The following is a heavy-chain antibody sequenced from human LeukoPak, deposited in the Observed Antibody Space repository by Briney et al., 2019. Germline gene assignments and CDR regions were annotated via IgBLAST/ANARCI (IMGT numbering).Heavy chain of an antibody. CDR2: SRKKTYSYST. Sequence: GGSLRLSCAASGFIFSDHYMDWVRQAPGKGLEWVGRSRKKTYSYSTEYAASVKGRFTISRDDSKNSLYLQMNSLKTEDTAVYYCVRSPGGGVEFDYWGQETLVTVSS. V-gene: IGHV3-72*01. CDR3: VRSPGGGVEFDY. D-gene: IGHD3-16*01. J-gene: IGHJ4*02. CDR1: GFIFSDHY.